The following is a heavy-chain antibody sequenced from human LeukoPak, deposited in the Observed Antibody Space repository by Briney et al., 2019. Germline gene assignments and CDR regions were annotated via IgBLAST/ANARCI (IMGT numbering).Heavy chain of an antibody. J-gene: IGHJ3*02. CDR1: EFMFSEYW. D-gene: IGHD2-15*01. Sequence: TGGSLRLSCAASEFMFSEYWMNWVRQAPGKGLKWLAIINQDGSEKYSVSSVKGRFTISRDNVKNSLYLQLSSLRAEDTAVYYCARGGSRTCSTCYSDASDIWGQGTMVTVSS. CDR2: INQDGSEK. CDR3: ARGGSRTCSTCYSDASDI. V-gene: IGHV3-7*01.